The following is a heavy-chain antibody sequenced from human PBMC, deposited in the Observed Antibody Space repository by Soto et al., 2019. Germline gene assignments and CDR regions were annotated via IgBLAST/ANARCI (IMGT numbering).Heavy chain of an antibody. Sequence: EVGLLESGGGLVQPGGSLRLSCAASGFTFGSYAMSLVRQAPGKGLEWVSSMNGGGGSTYYAESVQGRFTISRDNSKNTLYLQMNSLRVEDTAVYYCAKKSEIAVPRYYFDLWGQGTLVTVSS. V-gene: IGHV3-23*01. D-gene: IGHD2-21*01. CDR1: GFTFGSYA. CDR3: AKKSEIAVPRYYFDL. J-gene: IGHJ4*02. CDR2: MNGGGGST.